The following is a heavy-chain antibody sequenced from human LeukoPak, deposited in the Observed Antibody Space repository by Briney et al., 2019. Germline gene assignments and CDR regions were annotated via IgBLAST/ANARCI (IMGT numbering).Heavy chain of an antibody. CDR3: ARGYYDSSGYYEGVVDY. CDR2: IYTSGST. Sequence: PSETLSLTCTVSGASISSYYWSWIRQPAGKGLEWIGRIYTSGSTNYNPSLKSRVTISVDTSKNQFSLKLSSVTAADTAVYYCARGYYDSSGYYEGVVDYWGQGTLVTVSS. V-gene: IGHV4-4*07. CDR1: GASISSYY. J-gene: IGHJ4*02. D-gene: IGHD3-22*01.